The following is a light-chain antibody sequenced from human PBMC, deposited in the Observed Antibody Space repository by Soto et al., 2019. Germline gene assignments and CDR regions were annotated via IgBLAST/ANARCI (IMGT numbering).Light chain of an antibody. CDR3: QQRSKWPPRT. Sequence: IELTQSPSSLSLSPGESATLSCRASQRVXSYLAWYQQKPGQAPRLLIXDQSNRATGIPARFXGSGSGKDFTLTLSSIEPEYFSVYYCQQRSKWPPRTFGQGTRLDIK. V-gene: IGKV3-11*01. CDR2: DQS. CDR1: QRVXSY. J-gene: IGKJ5*01.